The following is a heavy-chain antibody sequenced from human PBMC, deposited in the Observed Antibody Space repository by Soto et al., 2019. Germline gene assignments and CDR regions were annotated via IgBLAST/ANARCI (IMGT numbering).Heavy chain of an antibody. CDR2: IYYSGST. Sequence: QVQLQESGPGLVKPSETLSLTCTVSGGSISRYYWSWIRQPPGKGLDWIGYIYYSGSTNYNPSLKSRVTISVDTSKNQFSLNLSSVTAADTAVYYCARAPRAAAPYYYYYYMDVWGKGTTVTVSS. D-gene: IGHD2-2*01. J-gene: IGHJ6*03. CDR1: GGSISRYY. CDR3: ARAPRAAAPYYYYYYMDV. V-gene: IGHV4-59*01.